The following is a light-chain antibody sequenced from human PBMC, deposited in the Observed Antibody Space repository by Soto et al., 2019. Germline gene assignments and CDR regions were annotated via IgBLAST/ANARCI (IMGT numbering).Light chain of an antibody. J-gene: IGKJ2*01. CDR2: WAS. V-gene: IGKV4-1*01. CDR3: QQYYSSPYT. Sequence: DIVMTQSPDSLSVSLGGRATINCKSSQTVLDSSTNKNYLAWYQQKLGQPPRLLIYWASTRESGVPDRFSGSGSWTDFTLTISSLQAEDVAVYYCQQYYSSPYTCGQGTKLESK. CDR1: QTVLDSSTNKNY.